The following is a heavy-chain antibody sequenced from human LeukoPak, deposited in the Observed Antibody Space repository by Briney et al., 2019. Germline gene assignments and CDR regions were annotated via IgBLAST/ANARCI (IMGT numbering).Heavy chain of an antibody. J-gene: IGHJ3*02. D-gene: IGHD3-16*01. CDR2: ISGSSGYT. V-gene: IGHV3-11*06. CDR3: ARDRVGGSYVFDI. Sequence: GGSLRLSCAASGFTFSDYYMNWIRQAPGKGLEWVSYISGSSGYTKDADSVKGRFTISRDNAKKSLYLQMNSLRAEDTAVYYCARDRVGGSYVFDIWGQGTMVTVSS. CDR1: GFTFSDYY.